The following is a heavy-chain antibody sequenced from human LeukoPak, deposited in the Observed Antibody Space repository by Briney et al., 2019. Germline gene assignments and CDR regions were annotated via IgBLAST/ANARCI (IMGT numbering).Heavy chain of an antibody. CDR1: GDSISSSGYY. V-gene: IGHV4-39*01. CDR3: ARRKYYTIEN. D-gene: IGHD3-10*01. CDR2: IYYSGRT. Sequence: SETLSLTCTVSGDSISSSGYYWGWIRQPPGKGPEWIASIYYSGRTYYNPSLKSRITISVDSSKNQFSLRLSSVTAADTAVYYCARRKYYTIENWGQGTLVTVSS. J-gene: IGHJ4*02.